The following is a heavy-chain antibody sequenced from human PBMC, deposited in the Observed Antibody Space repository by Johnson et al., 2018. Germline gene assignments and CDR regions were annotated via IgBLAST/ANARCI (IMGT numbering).Heavy chain of an antibody. CDR2: MSYDGSNK. D-gene: IGHD3-9*01. CDR3: EKDGRLLRYCDWALICQH. J-gene: IGHJ1*01. CDR1: GFTFSNYA. Sequence: VQLVESGGGVVQPGRSLRLSCAASGFTFSNYAMHWVRQAPGTGLAWVAVMSYDGSNKYFTASVKGRFTISRDNSKNTLYLQMNSLRAEDTEVYYVEKDGRLLRYCDWALICQHWGQGTLVTVSS. V-gene: IGHV3-30-3*01.